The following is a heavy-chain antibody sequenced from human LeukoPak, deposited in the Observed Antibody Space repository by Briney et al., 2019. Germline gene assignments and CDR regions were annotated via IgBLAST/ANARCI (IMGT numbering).Heavy chain of an antibody. D-gene: IGHD4-17*01. CDR3: ARGPHYGDYEGYYFDY. Sequence: GGSLRLSCAASGFTFSSYSMNWVRQAPGKGLEWVSSISSSSSYIYYADSVKGRFTISRDNAKNSLYLQMNSLRAEDTAVYYCARGPHYGDYEGYYFDYWGQGTLVTVSS. CDR1: GFTFSSYS. CDR2: ISSSSSYI. V-gene: IGHV3-21*01. J-gene: IGHJ4*02.